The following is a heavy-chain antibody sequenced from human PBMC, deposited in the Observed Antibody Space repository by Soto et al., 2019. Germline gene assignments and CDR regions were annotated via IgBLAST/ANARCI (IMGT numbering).Heavy chain of an antibody. CDR3: AKELVSSGHFQH. CDR2: ISWNSGSI. V-gene: IGHV3-9*01. Sequence: DVQLVESGGGLVQPGRSLRLSCAASGFTFDDYAMHWVRQAPGKGLEWVSGISWNSGSIGYADSVKGRFTISRDNAKNSLYLQMNSLRAEDTALYYCAKELVSSGHFQHWGQGTLVTVSS. D-gene: IGHD6-25*01. CDR1: GFTFDDYA. J-gene: IGHJ1*01.